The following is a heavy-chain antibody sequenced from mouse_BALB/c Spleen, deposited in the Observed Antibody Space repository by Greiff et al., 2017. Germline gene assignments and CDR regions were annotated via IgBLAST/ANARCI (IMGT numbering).Heavy chain of an antibody. CDR1: GFTFRSFG. Sequence: VHLVESGGGLVQPGGSRKLSCAASGFTFRSFGMHWVRQAPEKGLEWVAYISSGSSTIYYADTVKGRFTISRDNPKNTLFLQMASLRSEDTAMYYCARSVVGVDYWGQGTSVTVSS. CDR2: ISSGSSTI. V-gene: IGHV5-17*02. CDR3: ARSVVGVDY. J-gene: IGHJ4*01. D-gene: IGHD1-1*02.